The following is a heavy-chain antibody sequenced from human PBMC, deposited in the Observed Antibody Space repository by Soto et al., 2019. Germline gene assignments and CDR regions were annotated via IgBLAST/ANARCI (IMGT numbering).Heavy chain of an antibody. CDR1: GYSFTNYW. Sequence: KRGESLKISCKGSGYSFTNYWIGWVRQMPGKGLEWMGIIYPGDSATRYSPSFQGQVTISADKSISTAYLQWSSLRASDTAMYYCARHVRYFDGNYYYYMDVWGKGTTVTVSS. CDR2: IYPGDSAT. J-gene: IGHJ6*03. D-gene: IGHD3-9*01. V-gene: IGHV5-51*01. CDR3: ARHVRYFDGNYYYYMDV.